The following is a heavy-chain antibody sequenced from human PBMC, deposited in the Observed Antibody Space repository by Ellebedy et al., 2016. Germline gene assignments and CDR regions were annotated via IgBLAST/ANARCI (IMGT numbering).Heavy chain of an antibody. CDR2: IKSKTDGGTT. Sequence: GESLKISXAASGFTFSNAWMSWVRQAPGKGLEWVGRIKSKTDGGTTDYAAPVKGRFTISRDDSKNTLYLQMNSLKTEDTAVYYCTTAIYSSSYFVPWGQGTLVTVSS. CDR3: TTAIYSSSYFVP. J-gene: IGHJ5*02. V-gene: IGHV3-15*01. CDR1: GFTFSNAW. D-gene: IGHD6-13*01.